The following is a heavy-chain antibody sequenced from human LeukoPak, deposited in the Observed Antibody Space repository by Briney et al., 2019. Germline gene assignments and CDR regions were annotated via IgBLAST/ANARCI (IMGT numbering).Heavy chain of an antibody. CDR2: IYTSGST. CDR1: GGSISSGSYY. Sequence: PSETLSLTCTVSGGSISSGSYYWRWLRQPAGKGLEWIGRIYTSGSTNYNPSLKSRVTISVDTSKNQFSLKLSSVTAADTAVYYCAREGQLLDEYFQHWGQGTLVTVSS. CDR3: AREGQLLDEYFQH. D-gene: IGHD2-2*01. V-gene: IGHV4-61*02. J-gene: IGHJ1*01.